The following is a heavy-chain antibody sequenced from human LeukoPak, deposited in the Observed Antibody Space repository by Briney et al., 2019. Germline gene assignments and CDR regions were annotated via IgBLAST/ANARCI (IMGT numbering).Heavy chain of an antibody. Sequence: SETLSLTCTVSGGSISSSSYYWGWIRQPPGKGLEWIGSIYYSGSTYYNPSLKSRVTISVDTSKNQFSLKLSSVTAADTAVYYCARERTTMVRGVIKGAWFDPWGQGTLVTVSS. CDR1: GGSISSSSYY. CDR2: IYYSGST. J-gene: IGHJ5*02. V-gene: IGHV4-39*07. CDR3: ARERTTMVRGVIKGAWFDP. D-gene: IGHD3-10*01.